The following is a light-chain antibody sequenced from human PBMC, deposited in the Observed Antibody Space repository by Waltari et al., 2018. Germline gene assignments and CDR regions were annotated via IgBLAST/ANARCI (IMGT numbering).Light chain of an antibody. CDR3: QQYDGEVVT. CDR2: GTS. J-gene: IGKJ4*01. V-gene: IGKV3-20*01. CDR1: QSVTIIS. Sequence: EIVLTQSPGTLSLSPGERATLSCRDSQSVTIISLTWYQQKLGQAPRLLIYGTSSRATGIPDRFSGSGSGTDFTLTISRLEPEDFAIYYCQQYDGEVVTFGGGTKVEI.